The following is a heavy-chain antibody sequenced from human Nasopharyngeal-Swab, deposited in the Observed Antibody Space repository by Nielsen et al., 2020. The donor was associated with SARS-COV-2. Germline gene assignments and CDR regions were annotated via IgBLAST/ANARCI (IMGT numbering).Heavy chain of an antibody. CDR2: IVGSGDISGSGGNT. D-gene: IGHD2/OR15-2a*01. V-gene: IGHV3-23*01. CDR1: GYSFRTYG. J-gene: IGHJ4*02. CDR3: AKDLRGPYFF. Sequence: GESLKISCVASGYSFRTYGMSWVRQAPGKGLEWVAAIVGSGDISGSGGNTYYADSVKGRFTISRDNSKNTLSLQMNSLRAEDTAVYYCAKDLRGPYFFWGQGTLVTASS.